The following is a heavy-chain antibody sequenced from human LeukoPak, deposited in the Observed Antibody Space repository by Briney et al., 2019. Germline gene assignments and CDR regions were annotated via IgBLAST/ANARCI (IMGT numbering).Heavy chain of an antibody. Sequence: SVKVSCKASVGAFSSYAISWVRQAPGQGLEWMGGIIPIFDTTNYAQKFQGRVTITTDESTSTAYMELSSLRSEDTAVYFCASGSRGYYGDYWGQGTLVTVSS. J-gene: IGHJ4*02. CDR2: IIPIFDTT. D-gene: IGHD3-22*01. CDR1: VGAFSSYA. V-gene: IGHV1-69*05. CDR3: ASGSRGYYGDY.